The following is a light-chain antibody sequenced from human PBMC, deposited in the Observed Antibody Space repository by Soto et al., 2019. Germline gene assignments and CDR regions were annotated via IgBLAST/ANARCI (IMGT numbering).Light chain of an antibody. J-gene: IGLJ3*02. CDR1: SSDVGGYSY. V-gene: IGLV2-14*01. CDR3: ASFTSNSSLVV. Sequence: QSVLTQPASVSGSPGQSITISCTGTSSDVGGYSYVSWYQQHPGKAPKLMIYEVSNRPSGVSNRFSGSKSGNTASLTISGLRAEDEADYHCASFTSNSSLVVFGGGTQLTVL. CDR2: EVS.